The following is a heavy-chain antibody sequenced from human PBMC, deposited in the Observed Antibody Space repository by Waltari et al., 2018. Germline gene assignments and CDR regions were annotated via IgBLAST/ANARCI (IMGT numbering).Heavy chain of an antibody. CDR1: GGSISSYY. Sequence: QVQLQESGPGLVKPSETLSLTCTVSGGSISSYYWSWIRQPAGKGLEWIGRIYTSGSTNYNPSLKSRVTMSVDTSKNQLSLKLSSVTAADTAVYYCARDFPTASLMEWLLATTWDAFDIWGQGTMVTVSS. CDR3: ARDFPTASLMEWLLATTWDAFDI. V-gene: IGHV4-4*07. CDR2: IYTSGST. J-gene: IGHJ3*02. D-gene: IGHD3-3*01.